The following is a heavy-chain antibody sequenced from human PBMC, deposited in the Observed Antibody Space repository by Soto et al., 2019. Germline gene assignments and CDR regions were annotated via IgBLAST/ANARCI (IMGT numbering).Heavy chain of an antibody. D-gene: IGHD1-1*01. Sequence: ASVKGSSKAACYTFANYAISWGRQDPGQGLEWLEWISGNNGATNFAPKVQDRITMTLDTSTGVASLTLRSLRSDDTAIYYCVRDLKYLRVTGNWFDSWGQGTLVTVSS. V-gene: IGHV1-18*04. J-gene: IGHJ5*01. CDR2: ISGNNGAT. CDR1: CYTFANYA. CDR3: VRDLKYLRVTGNWFDS.